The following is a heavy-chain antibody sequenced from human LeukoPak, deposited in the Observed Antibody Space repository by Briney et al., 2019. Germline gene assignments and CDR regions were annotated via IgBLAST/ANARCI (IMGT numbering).Heavy chain of an antibody. J-gene: IGHJ5*02. CDR1: GFTFSGYA. CDR3: AKDPYYYDSSGYMWFDP. D-gene: IGHD3-22*01. CDR2: ISGSGGST. Sequence: GGSLRLSCAASGFTFSGYAMSWVRQAPGKGLEWVSAISGSGGSTYYADSVKGRFTISRDNSKNTLYLQMNSLRAEDTAVYYCAKDPYYYDSSGYMWFDPWGQGTLVTVSS. V-gene: IGHV3-23*01.